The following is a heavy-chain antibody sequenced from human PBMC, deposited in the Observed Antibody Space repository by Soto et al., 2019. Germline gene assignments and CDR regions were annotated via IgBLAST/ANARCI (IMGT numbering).Heavy chain of an antibody. CDR1: GFTFSGYN. J-gene: IGHJ4*02. Sequence: EVQLVESGGGLVQPGGSLRLSCAASGFTFSGYNMNWIRQAPGKGLEWVSCINSDSSGIWYADSVKGRFTMSRDNAKNSLHLQMNSLRDEDTAVYFCARDSNGSADYWGQGTLVAVSS. CDR2: INSDSSGI. V-gene: IGHV3-48*02. CDR3: ARDSNGSADY.